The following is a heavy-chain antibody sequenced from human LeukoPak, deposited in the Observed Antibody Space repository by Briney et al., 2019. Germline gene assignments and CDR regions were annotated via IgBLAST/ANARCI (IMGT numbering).Heavy chain of an antibody. CDR1: GFTFSDYF. Sequence: PGGSLRLSCAASGFTFSDYFLSWIRQAPGKGLEWISYITSDGNTQYYGDSVKGRFTISRDNAKNSLYLQMHSLRVEDTAVYYCARDRGIFGDVITASFDFWSQGSLVTVSS. J-gene: IGHJ4*02. V-gene: IGHV3-11*01. D-gene: IGHD3-3*01. CDR2: ITSDGNTQ. CDR3: ARDRGIFGDVITASFDF.